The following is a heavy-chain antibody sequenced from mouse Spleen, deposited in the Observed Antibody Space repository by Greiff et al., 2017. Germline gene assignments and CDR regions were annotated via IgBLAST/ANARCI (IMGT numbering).Heavy chain of an antibody. CDR3: ARLGLGPYFDV. CDR2: IDPSDSYT. V-gene: IGHV1-50*01. Sequence: QVQLQQPGAELVKPGASVKLSCKASGYTFTSYWMQWVKQRPGQGLEWIGEIDPSDSYTNYNQKFKGKATLTVDTSSSTAYMQLSSLTSEDSAVYYCARLGLGPYFDVWGAGTTVTVSS. D-gene: IGHD4-1*01. J-gene: IGHJ1*01. CDR1: GYTFTSYW.